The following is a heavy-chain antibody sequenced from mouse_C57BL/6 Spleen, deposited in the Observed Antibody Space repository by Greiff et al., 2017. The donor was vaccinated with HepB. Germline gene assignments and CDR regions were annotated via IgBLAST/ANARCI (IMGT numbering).Heavy chain of an antibody. D-gene: IGHD1-1*01. J-gene: IGHJ1*03. CDR1: GFTFTDYY. Sequence: EVKLEESGGGLVQPGGSLSLSCAASGFTFTDYYMSWVRQPPGKALEWLGFIRNKANGYTTEYSASVKGRFTISRDNSQSILYLQMNALRAEDSATYYCARSPPLLLRYFDVWGTGTTVTVSS. CDR2: IRNKANGYTT. CDR3: ARSPPLLLRYFDV. V-gene: IGHV7-3*01.